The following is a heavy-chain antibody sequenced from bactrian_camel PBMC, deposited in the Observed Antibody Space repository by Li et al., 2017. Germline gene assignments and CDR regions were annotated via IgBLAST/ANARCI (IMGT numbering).Heavy chain of an antibody. CDR2: IRINRDGT. J-gene: IGHJ6*01. CDR3: AARPTPTYGRGWCSRRMVEVDFGV. D-gene: IGHD6*01. Sequence: DVQLVESGGGSVQAGGSLRLSCTASGIEYRARCMAWFRQSPGNEREGVAAIRINRDGTYYADSVKGRFTIARDSTKNTVYLQMNSLKPEDTAMYYCAARPTPTYGRGWCSRRMVEVDFGVWGQGTQVTVS. V-gene: IGHV3S31*01. CDR1: GIEYRARC.